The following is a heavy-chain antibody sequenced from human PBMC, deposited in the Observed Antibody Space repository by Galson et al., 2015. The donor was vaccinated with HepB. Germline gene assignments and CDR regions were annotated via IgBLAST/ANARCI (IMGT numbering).Heavy chain of an antibody. V-gene: IGHV1-3*01. CDR3: ARDLGTTVTTPIGWFDP. CDR2: INAGNGNT. CDR1: GYTFTSYA. D-gene: IGHD4-17*01. Sequence: SVKVSCKASGYTFTSYAMHWVRQAPGQRLEWMGWINAGNGNTKYSQKFQGRVTITRDTSASTAYMELSSLRSEDTAVYYCARDLGTTVTTPIGWFDPWGQGTLVTVSS. J-gene: IGHJ5*02.